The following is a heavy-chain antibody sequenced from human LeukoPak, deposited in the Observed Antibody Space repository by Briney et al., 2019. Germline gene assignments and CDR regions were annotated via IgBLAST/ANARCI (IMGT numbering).Heavy chain of an antibody. Sequence: SETLSLTCAVYGGSFSGYYWSWIRQPPGKGLEWIGEINHSGSTNYNPSLKSRVTISVDTSKNQFSLKLSSVTAADTAVYYCASSPELLLWVLGWGQGTLVTVSS. CDR3: ASSPELLLWVLG. CDR1: GGSFSGYY. CDR2: INHSGST. J-gene: IGHJ4*02. V-gene: IGHV4-34*01. D-gene: IGHD1-26*01.